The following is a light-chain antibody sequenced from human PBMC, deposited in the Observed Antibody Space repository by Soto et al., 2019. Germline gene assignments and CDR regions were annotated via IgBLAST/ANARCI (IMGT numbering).Light chain of an antibody. Sequence: QLVLTQPPSASGTPGQRVTISCSGSSSNIGINYVYWYQQLPGTAPKLLIYRNNQRPSGVPDRFSGSKSGTSASLAISGLRSEDEADYYCAAWDDSLRGVFGGGTKLTVL. J-gene: IGLJ2*01. CDR2: RNN. CDR3: AAWDDSLRGV. CDR1: SSNIGINY. V-gene: IGLV1-47*01.